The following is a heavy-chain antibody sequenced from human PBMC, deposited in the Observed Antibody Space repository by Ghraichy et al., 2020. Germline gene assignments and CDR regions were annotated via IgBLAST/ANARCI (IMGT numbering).Heavy chain of an antibody. V-gene: IGHV3-23*01. CDR1: GFTFSSYA. CDR2: ISGSGGST. CDR3: AKEGRIYDILTGYYLNDAFDI. J-gene: IGHJ3*02. Sequence: GGSLRLSCAASGFTFSSYAMSWVRQAPGKGLEWVSAISGSGGSTYYADSVKGRFTISRDNSKNTLYLQMNSLRAEDTAVYYCAKEGRIYDILTGYYLNDAFDIWGQGTMVTVSS. D-gene: IGHD3-9*01.